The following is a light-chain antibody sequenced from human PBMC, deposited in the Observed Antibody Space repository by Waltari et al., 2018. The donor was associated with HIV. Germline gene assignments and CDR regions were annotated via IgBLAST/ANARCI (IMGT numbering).Light chain of an antibody. Sequence: QSVLTQPPSVSGSPGQSITISCTGTTSDVGGKNYVSWYQKHPGKAPKLLIYDVSNRPSGVSNRFSGSKSGNTASLTISGLQAEDEADYYCSSYTRSSTLFGGGTKLTVL. J-gene: IGLJ2*01. CDR2: DVS. CDR1: TSDVGGKNY. V-gene: IGLV2-14*01. CDR3: SSYTRSSTL.